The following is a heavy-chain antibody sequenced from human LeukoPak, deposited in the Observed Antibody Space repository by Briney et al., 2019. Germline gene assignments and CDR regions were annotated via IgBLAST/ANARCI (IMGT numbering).Heavy chain of an antibody. Sequence: GRSLRLSCAASGLTFSSYAIHWVRQAPGKGLEWVAVISDDGSGKYYADSVKGRFTISRDNSKNTLYLQMNSLRAEDTAVYFCARERLAATGTGWFEPWGQGTLVTVSS. CDR2: ISDDGSGK. CDR3: ARERLAATGTGWFEP. V-gene: IGHV3-30*04. CDR1: GLTFSSYA. J-gene: IGHJ5*02. D-gene: IGHD6-13*01.